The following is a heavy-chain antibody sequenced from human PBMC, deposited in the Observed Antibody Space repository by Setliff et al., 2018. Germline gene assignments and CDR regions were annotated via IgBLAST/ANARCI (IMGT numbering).Heavy chain of an antibody. CDR3: AGPFDVGPYPRPIDGLDL. CDR2: INPNSGGR. J-gene: IGHJ3*01. V-gene: IGHV1-2*02. D-gene: IGHD3-9*01. CDR1: GYIFRDYY. Sequence: ASVKVSCKASGYIFRDYYIHWVRQAPGQGLEWMGWINPNSGGRECAEAFQGRVTVTGDTSIRTAFMELSGLTSDDTAVYYCAGPFDVGPYPRPIDGLDLWGQGTRVTVSS.